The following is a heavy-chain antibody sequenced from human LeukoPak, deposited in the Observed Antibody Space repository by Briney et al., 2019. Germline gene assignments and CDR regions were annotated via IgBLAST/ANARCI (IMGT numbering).Heavy chain of an antibody. CDR2: MNPNSGNT. V-gene: IGHV1-8*01. Sequence: GASVKVSCKASGYTFTSYDINWVRQATGQGLEWMGWMNPNSGNTGYAQKFQGRVTMTRNTSISTAYMELSSLRSEDTAVYYCARDSGSYSPQAPLSYGMDVWGQGTTVTVSS. J-gene: IGHJ6*02. CDR1: GYTFTSYD. D-gene: IGHD3-10*01. CDR3: ARDSGSYSPQAPLSYGMDV.